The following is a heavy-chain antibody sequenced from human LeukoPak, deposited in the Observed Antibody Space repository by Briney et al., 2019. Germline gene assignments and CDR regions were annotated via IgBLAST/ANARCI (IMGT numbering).Heavy chain of an antibody. V-gene: IGHV1-2*02. CDR2: INPNSGGT. J-gene: IGHJ6*03. CDR3: ARYDPGYYYMDV. D-gene: IGHD1-1*01. CDR1: GYTFTGYY. Sequence: ASVKVSCKASGYTFTGYYMHWVRQAPGQGLEWMGWINPNSGGTNYAQKFQGRVTMTRDTSISTAYMELSRLRSDDTAVYYCARYDPGYYYMDVWGKGTTVTVFS.